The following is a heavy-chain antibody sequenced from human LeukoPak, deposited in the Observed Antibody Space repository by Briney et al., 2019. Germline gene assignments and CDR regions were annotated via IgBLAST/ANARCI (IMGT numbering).Heavy chain of an antibody. D-gene: IGHD5-12*01. V-gene: IGHV3-30*02. CDR1: GFTFSRLG. CDR3: SKEGDEFRGYLDV. Sequence: GGSLRLSCATSGFTFSRLGMQWVRQAPGKGLEWVAVIHNDGTMGQYADSVKGRFTISKDFSRNTLHLQIHSLRDDDTAVYYCSKEGDEFRGYLDVWGKGTTVIVSS. J-gene: IGHJ6*04. CDR2: IHNDGTMG.